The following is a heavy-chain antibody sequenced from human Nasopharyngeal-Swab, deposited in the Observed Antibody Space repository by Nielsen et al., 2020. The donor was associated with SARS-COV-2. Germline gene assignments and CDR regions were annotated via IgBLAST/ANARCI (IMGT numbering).Heavy chain of an antibody. CDR2: IHTSGST. D-gene: IGHD4-17*01. CDR1: GGSFIRYY. V-gene: IGHV4-4*07. Sequence: AESLSLTCTVSGGSFIRYYLSWIRQPAGTGLEWIGRIHTSGSTNSNPSLKSRVTISVDTSNYQFSLKRRSVTAADTAVYYCARDGLGCYGRRGYYFHYYGMDVWGQGTTVTVSS. J-gene: IGHJ6*02. CDR3: ARDGLGCYGRRGYYFHYYGMDV.